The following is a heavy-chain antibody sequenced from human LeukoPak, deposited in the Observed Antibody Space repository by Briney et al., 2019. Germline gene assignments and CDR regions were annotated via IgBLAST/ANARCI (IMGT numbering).Heavy chain of an antibody. Sequence: SETLSLTCTVSGGSISSSSYYWGWIRQPPGKGLEWIGSIYYSGSTYYNPSLKSRVTISVDTSKNQFSLKLSSVTAADTAVYYCARPNIAATTTSTRIYWYFDLWGRGTLVTVSS. CDR2: IYYSGST. CDR1: GGSISSSSYY. V-gene: IGHV4-39*07. CDR3: ARPNIAATTTSTRIYWYFDL. D-gene: IGHD6-13*01. J-gene: IGHJ2*01.